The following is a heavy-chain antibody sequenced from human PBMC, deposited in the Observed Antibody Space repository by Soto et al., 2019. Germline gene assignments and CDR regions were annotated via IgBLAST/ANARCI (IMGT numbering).Heavy chain of an antibody. CDR1: GFTFSSYS. J-gene: IGHJ4*02. Sequence: GESLKISCAASGFTFSSYSMNWVRQAPGKGLEWVSSISSSSSYIYYADSVKGRFTISRDNAKNSLYLQMNSLRAEDTAVYYCARDLGIAARPYYFDYWGQGTLVTVSS. CDR3: ARDLGIAARPYYFDY. V-gene: IGHV3-21*01. D-gene: IGHD6-6*01. CDR2: ISSSSSYI.